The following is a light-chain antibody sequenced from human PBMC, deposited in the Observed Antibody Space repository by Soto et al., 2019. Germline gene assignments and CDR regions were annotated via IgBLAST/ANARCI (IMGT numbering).Light chain of an antibody. V-gene: IGKV1-5*03. Sequence: DIQMTQSPSTLSASVGDRVTIICRASQSISSWLALYQQKPGEAPKFLIYNASSLEDGVPSRFSGSGSGTEVTLTISSLQPDDFATYYCQQYNSYLWTFGQGTKVDI. CDR3: QQYNSYLWT. J-gene: IGKJ1*01. CDR1: QSISSW. CDR2: NAS.